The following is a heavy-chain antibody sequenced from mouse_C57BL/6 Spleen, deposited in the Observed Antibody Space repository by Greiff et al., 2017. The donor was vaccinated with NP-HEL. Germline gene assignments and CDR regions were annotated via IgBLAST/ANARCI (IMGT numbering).Heavy chain of an antibody. D-gene: IGHD1-1*01. CDR1: GYAFSSSW. CDR3: ASYYYGMNYYAMDY. Sequence: QVQLQQSGPELVKPGASVKISCTASGYAFSSSWMNWVKQRPGKGLEWIGRIYPGDGVTNYNGKFKGKATLTADKSSSTAYMQLSSLTSEDSAVYFCASYYYGMNYYAMDYWGQGTSVTVSS. V-gene: IGHV1-82*01. CDR2: IYPGDGVT. J-gene: IGHJ4*01.